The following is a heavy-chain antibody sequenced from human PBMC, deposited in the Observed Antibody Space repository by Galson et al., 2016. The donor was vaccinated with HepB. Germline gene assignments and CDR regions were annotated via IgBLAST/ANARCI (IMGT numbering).Heavy chain of an antibody. CDR1: GYTFSSYY. Sequence: SVKVSCKASGYTFSSYYMHWVRQAPGQGLEWMGIINPSGGSTTYAQKFQGRVTMTRDTSTSTVHMELGSLRSEDTAVYYCARAGIAAGGDYWGQGTLVTVSS. CDR3: ARAGIAAGGDY. J-gene: IGHJ4*02. D-gene: IGHD6-13*01. V-gene: IGHV1-46*01. CDR2: INPSGGST.